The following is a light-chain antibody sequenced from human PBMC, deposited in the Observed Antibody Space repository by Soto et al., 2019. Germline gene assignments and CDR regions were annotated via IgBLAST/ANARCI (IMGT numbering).Light chain of an antibody. V-gene: IGKV3-20*01. CDR1: QSVSSSY. J-gene: IGKJ4*01. CDR3: QQYGSSPRVT. Sequence: EIVLTQSPGTLSLSPGERATLSCRASQSVSSSYLAWYQQKPGQAPRLLIYGASSRATGIPDRFSGSGSGTDFTLTISRREPEDFAVYYFQQYGSSPRVTFGGRTKVEMK. CDR2: GAS.